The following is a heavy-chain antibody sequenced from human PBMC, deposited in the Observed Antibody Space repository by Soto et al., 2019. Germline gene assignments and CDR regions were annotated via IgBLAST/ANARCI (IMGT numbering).Heavy chain of an antibody. CDR2: IWFDGSYQ. CDR1: GFTYRNYG. V-gene: IGHV3-33*03. Sequence: QVQLAESGGGVVQPGRSLRLSCVASGFTYRNYGMHWVRQAPGKGLEWVAFIWFDGSYQYHADSVKGRFTISRANSKNMFYLKLCSLRVGDRAFYYCGGTYSVVLPPFGRSPALGGLAPLVTVSS. CDR3: GGTYSVVLPPFGRSPAL. J-gene: IGHJ2*01. D-gene: IGHD3-10*01.